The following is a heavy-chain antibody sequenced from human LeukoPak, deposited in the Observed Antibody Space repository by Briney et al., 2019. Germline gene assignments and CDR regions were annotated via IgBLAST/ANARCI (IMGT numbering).Heavy chain of an antibody. CDR3: ARGNSVAGLRNYYMDV. J-gene: IGHJ6*03. CDR2: INPNSGGA. Sequence: ASVKVSCKASGYTFTGYYMHWVRQAPGQGLEWMGWINPNSGGANYAQKFQGRVTMTRDTSISTAYMELSRLRSDDTAVYYCARGNSVAGLRNYYMDVWGKGTTVTVSS. CDR1: GYTFTGYY. V-gene: IGHV1-2*02. D-gene: IGHD6-19*01.